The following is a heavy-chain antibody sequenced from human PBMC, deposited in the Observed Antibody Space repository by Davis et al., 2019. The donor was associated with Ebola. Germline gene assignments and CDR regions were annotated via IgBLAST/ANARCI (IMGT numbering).Heavy chain of an antibody. CDR2: IIPIFGTP. D-gene: IGHD5-18*01. CDR3: ARGRREGGYRLSSLYGVDV. V-gene: IGHV1-69*13. J-gene: IGHJ6*02. CDR1: GGNFSRHA. Sequence: SVKVSCKASGGNFSRHAISWVRQAPGQGLEWMGGIIPIFGTPNYAQKFQGRITITADESTSPAYMELSNLRSEDTAVYYCARGRREGGYRLSSLYGVDVWGQGTTVTVSS.